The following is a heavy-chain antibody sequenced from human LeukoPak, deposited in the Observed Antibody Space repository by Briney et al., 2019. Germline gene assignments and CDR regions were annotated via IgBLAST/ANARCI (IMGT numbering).Heavy chain of an antibody. CDR2: IHPGDSDT. Sequence: GESLQISCKGSGYIFTSYWIGWVRQMPGKGLEWMGIIHPGDSDTRYSPSFQGQVTISADKSISTAYLQWSSLKASDTAMYYCARLDSGSYSGYFDYWGQGILVTVSS. J-gene: IGHJ4*02. D-gene: IGHD1-26*01. CDR3: ARLDSGSYSGYFDY. CDR1: GYIFTSYW. V-gene: IGHV5-51*01.